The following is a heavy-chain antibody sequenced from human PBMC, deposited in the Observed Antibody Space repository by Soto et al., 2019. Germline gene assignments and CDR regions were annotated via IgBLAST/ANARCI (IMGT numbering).Heavy chain of an antibody. J-gene: IGHJ5*02. CDR2: IYHSGST. Sequence: SETLSLTCAVSGYSISSGYYWGWIRQPPGKGLEWIGSIYHSGSTYYNPSLKSRVTISVDTSKNQFSLKLSSVTAADTAVYYCARGDIVVVPAPLSPWFDPWGQGTLVT. CDR3: ARGDIVVVPAPLSPWFDP. CDR1: GYSISSGYY. V-gene: IGHV4-38-2*01. D-gene: IGHD2-2*01.